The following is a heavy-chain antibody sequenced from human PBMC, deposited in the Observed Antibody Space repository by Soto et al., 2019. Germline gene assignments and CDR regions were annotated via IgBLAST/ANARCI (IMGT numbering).Heavy chain of an antibody. CDR1: SASISDNNW. Sequence: QVQLQESGPGLVKPSETLSLTCAVSSASISDNNWWSWVRQSPQKGLEWIGEIHHGGTTNYNPSLKSRVTISMDRSENQIFVQLNSVTAADSAIYYCARHIGVPGTRGFDYWGQGTLVTVSS. V-gene: IGHV4-4*02. CDR3: ARHIGVPGTRGFDY. CDR2: IHHGGTT. J-gene: IGHJ4*02. D-gene: IGHD6-19*01.